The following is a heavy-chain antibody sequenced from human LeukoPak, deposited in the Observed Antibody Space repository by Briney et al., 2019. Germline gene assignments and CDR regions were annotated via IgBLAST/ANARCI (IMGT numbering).Heavy chain of an antibody. CDR2: ISGSGENT. D-gene: IGHD3-16*01. CDR3: ARTRGYDYVWGSYDY. CDR1: GFTFSGYA. Sequence: GGPLRLSCVASGFTFSGYALSWVRQAPGKGLEWVSAISGSGENTYYADSVKGRFTISRDNSKNTLYLQMNSLRAEDTAVYYCARTRGYDYVWGSYDYWGQGTLVTVSS. J-gene: IGHJ4*02. V-gene: IGHV3-23*01.